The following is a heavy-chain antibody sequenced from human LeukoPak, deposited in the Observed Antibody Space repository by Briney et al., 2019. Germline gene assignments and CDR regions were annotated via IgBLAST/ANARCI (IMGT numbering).Heavy chain of an antibody. CDR3: APSGGATSGFYMYYFDY. CDR1: GYSLTGYY. Sequence: VKVCCKASGYSLTGYYMHWVRQAPGQGLEWMGWINPNSGDTEYGQKFQGRVTMTRDTTINTAYMELSRLRSDDTAVYYCAPSGGATSGFYMYYFDYWGQGTLVADSS. V-gene: IGHV1-2*02. D-gene: IGHD3-16*01. J-gene: IGHJ4*02. CDR2: INPNSGDT.